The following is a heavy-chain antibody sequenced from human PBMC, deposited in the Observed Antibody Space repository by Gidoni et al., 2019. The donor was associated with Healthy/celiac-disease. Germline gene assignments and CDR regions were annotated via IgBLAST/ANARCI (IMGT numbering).Heavy chain of an antibody. V-gene: IGHV4-4*02. CDR1: DGSISSSNG. J-gene: IGHJ6*02. D-gene: IGHD2-15*01. Sequence: QVQLQESGPGLVKPSGHLYRTCAGSDGSISSSNGWSWVRQPPGKGLGWIGEIYHSGSTNYNPYLKSRVTISVDKSKNQFSLKLSSVTAADTAVYYCARSIVVVVAATPSGMDVWGQGTTVTVSS. CDR3: ARSIVVVVAATPSGMDV. CDR2: IYHSGST.